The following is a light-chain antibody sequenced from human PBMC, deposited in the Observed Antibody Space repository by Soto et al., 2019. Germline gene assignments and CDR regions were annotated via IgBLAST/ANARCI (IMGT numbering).Light chain of an antibody. CDR2: GDI. CDR3: QSYDSSLSISV. CDR1: SSNIGAGYD. J-gene: IGLJ2*01. Sequence: QSVLTQPPSVSGAPGQRVSISCTGTSSNIGAGYDVHWYQHLPGTAPKLLIFGDINRPSGVPDRFSGSKSGTSASLAITGLQAEDEADHYCQSYDSSLSISVFGGGTKVTVL. V-gene: IGLV1-40*01.